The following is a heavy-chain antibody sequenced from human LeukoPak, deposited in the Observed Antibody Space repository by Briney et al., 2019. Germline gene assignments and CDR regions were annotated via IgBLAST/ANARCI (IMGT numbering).Heavy chain of an antibody. V-gene: IGHV4-39*07. D-gene: IGHD3-22*01. J-gene: IGHJ4*02. CDR1: GGSISSSSYY. CDR3: ARILLPYYYDSRVRLFDY. CDR2: IYYSGST. Sequence: SETLSLTCTVSGGSISSSSYYWGWIRQPPGKGLEWIGSIYYSGSTYYNPSLKSRVTISVDTSKNQFSLKLSSVTAADTAMYYCARILLPYYYDSRVRLFDYWGQGTLVTVSS.